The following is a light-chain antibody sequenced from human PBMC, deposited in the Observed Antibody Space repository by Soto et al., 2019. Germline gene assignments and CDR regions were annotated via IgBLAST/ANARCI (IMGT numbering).Light chain of an antibody. CDR2: DAS. J-gene: IGKJ3*01. V-gene: IGKV3-11*01. Sequence: DIVLTQSPATLSLSPGERATLSCRASQSVSSYLVWFQQQPGQAPRLLIYDASTRATGIPARFSGSGSGTDFTLTISRLEPEDFAVYYCQQRSNWPLTFGPGTKVDIK. CDR1: QSVSSY. CDR3: QQRSNWPLT.